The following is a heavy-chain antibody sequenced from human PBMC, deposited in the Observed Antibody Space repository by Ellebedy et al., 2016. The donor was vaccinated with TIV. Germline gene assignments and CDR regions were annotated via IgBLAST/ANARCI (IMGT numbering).Heavy chain of an antibody. J-gene: IGHJ5*02. V-gene: IGHV4-4*02. D-gene: IGHD2-2*01. Sequence: MPSETLSLTCAVSGGSISSSNWWSWVRQPPGKGLEWIGEIYHSGSTNYNPSLKSRVTISVDKSKNQFSLKLSSVTAADTAVYYCARTHSRLGYCSSTSCYSNSNWFDPWGQGTLVTVSS. CDR1: GGSISSSNW. CDR3: ARTHSRLGYCSSTSCYSNSNWFDP. CDR2: IYHSGST.